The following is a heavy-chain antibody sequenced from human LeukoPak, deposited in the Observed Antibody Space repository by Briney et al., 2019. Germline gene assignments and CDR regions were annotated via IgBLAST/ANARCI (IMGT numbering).Heavy chain of an antibody. CDR1: DGSITNND. Sequence: SETLSLTCTVSDGSITNNDWSWVRQTPGKGLEFIGYVHYSGTTNYNPSLRSRVTISIDTSKKHFFLKLKSVTAADTAVYYCAKWGGDYEYYYYYGMDVWGQGTTVTVSS. J-gene: IGHJ6*02. D-gene: IGHD4-17*01. CDR3: AKWGGDYEYYYYYGMDV. CDR2: VHYSGTT. V-gene: IGHV4-59*01.